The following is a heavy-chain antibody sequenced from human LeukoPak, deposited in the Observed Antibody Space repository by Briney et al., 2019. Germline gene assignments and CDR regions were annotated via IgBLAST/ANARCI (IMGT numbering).Heavy chain of an antibody. V-gene: IGHV4-59*02. CDR1: RGSVSGHY. CDR2: IYASGSA. D-gene: IGHD6-19*01. Sequence: PSETLSLTCTVSRGSVSGHYWDWIRQPPGKGLEWIGYIYASGSANYHPSLKSRVTISLDTSKNHVSLRLTSVTAEDTAVYYCAREAPGGSGWTYFDYWGRGSLDTVSS. J-gene: IGHJ4*02. CDR3: AREAPGGSGWTYFDY.